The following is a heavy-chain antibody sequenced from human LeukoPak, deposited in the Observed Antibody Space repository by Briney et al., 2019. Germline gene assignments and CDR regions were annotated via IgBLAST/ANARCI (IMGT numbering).Heavy chain of an antibody. D-gene: IGHD3-3*01. CDR2: INPNSGGT. CDR3: ARDRRDFWSGYYMGVVAFDI. V-gene: IGHV1-2*02. J-gene: IGHJ3*02. CDR1: GYTFTGYY. Sequence: ASVKVSCKASGYTFTGYYMHWVRQAPGQGLEWMGWINPNSGGTNYAQKFQGRVTMTRDTSISTAYMELSRLRSDDTAVYYCARDRRDFWSGYYMGVVAFDIWGQGTMVTVSS.